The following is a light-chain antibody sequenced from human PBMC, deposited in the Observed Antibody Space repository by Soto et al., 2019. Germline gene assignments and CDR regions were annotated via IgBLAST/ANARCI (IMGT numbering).Light chain of an antibody. CDR2: EVS. J-gene: IGLJ1*01. V-gene: IGLV2-23*02. CDR3: CSYAGSSTYV. Sequence: QSALTQPASVSGSPGESITISCTGTSSDVGSYSLVSWYQQHPGKALKLMIYEVSKRPSGVSNRFSGSKSGNTASLTISGLQGEDEADYYCCSYAGSSTYVFGTGNKVTVL. CDR1: SSDVGSYSL.